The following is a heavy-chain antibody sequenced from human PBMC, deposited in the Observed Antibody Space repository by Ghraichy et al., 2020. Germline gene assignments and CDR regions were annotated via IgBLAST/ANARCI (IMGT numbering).Heavy chain of an antibody. CDR1: GGSISSYY. Sequence: SETLSLTCTVSGGSISSYYWSWIRQPPGKGLEWIGYIYYSGSTNYNPSLKSRVTISVDTSKNQFSLKLSSVTAADTAVYYCARVTLKGPGVATNFDYWGQGTLVTVSS. CDR3: ARVTLKGPGVATNFDY. V-gene: IGHV4-59*01. J-gene: IGHJ4*02. D-gene: IGHD5-12*01. CDR2: IYYSGST.